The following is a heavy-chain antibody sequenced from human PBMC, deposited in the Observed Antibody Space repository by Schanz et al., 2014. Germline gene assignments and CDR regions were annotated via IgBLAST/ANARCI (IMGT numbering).Heavy chain of an antibody. J-gene: IGHJ6*03. Sequence: EVQLVESGGGVVQPGRSLRLSCAASGFTFSSYAMSWVRQAPGKGLEWVSAISGSGGGSTYYADSVKGRFTISRDNSKNLLYLQMKSLRAEDTAVYYCARVKYCTITRCYRTETEGIYYMDVWGKGTTVTVSS. V-gene: IGHV3-23*04. CDR3: ARVKYCTITRCYRTETEGIYYMDV. CDR1: GFTFSSYA. D-gene: IGHD2-2*01. CDR2: ISGSGGGST.